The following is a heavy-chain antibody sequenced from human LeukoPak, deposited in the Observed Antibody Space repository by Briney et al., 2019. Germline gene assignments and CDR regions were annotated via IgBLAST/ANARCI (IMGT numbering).Heavy chain of an antibody. Sequence: ASVKVSCKASGYIFTTYVGWVRQATGQGLEWMGWLNPNSGNAGYAQKFQGRVTISRNTSISTAYMELSSLRSDDTAIYYCARRKFLGWFDPWGQGTLVTVSP. CDR2: LNPNSGNA. V-gene: IGHV1-8*03. J-gene: IGHJ5*02. D-gene: IGHD7-27*01. CDR3: ARRKFLGWFDP. CDR1: GYIFTTY.